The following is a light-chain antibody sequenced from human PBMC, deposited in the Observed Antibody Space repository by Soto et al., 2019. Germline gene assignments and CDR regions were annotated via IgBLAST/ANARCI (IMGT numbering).Light chain of an antibody. J-gene: IGKJ5*01. CDR3: QQYDNLPIT. CDR1: QDISNY. Sequence: DSQMTQSPSSLSASVGDRVTITCQASQDISNYLNWYQQKPGKAPKLLIYDASNLETGVPSRFSGSGSGTDFTCTISSLQPEGIATYYCQQYDNLPITVGQGTRLEI. CDR2: DAS. V-gene: IGKV1-33*01.